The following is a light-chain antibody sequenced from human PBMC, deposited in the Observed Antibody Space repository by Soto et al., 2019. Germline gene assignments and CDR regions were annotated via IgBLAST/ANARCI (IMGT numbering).Light chain of an antibody. Sequence: QSVLTQPASVSGSPGQSITISCTGTSSDVGGYTYVYWYQQHPGQAPTLLIYEVNNRPSRVSSRFSGSKSGNTASLTISGLHADDDDDYYCSSYTRTCTLVFGGGTKVTVL. CDR1: SSDVGGYTY. J-gene: IGLJ2*01. CDR2: EVN. CDR3: SSYTRTCTLV. V-gene: IGLV2-14*01.